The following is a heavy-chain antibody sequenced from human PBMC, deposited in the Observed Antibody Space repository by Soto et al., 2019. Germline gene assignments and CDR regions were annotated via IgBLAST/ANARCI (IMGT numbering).Heavy chain of an antibody. V-gene: IGHV4-59*01. D-gene: IGHD1-26*01. J-gene: IGHJ5*02. CDR3: ASRIVGATTDWFDP. Sequence: SETLSLTCTVSGGSISSYYWSWIRQPPGKGLEWIGYIYYSGSTNYNPSLKSRVTISVDTSKNQFSLKLSSVTAADTAVYYCASRIVGATTDWFDPWGQGTLVTVS. CDR1: GGSISSYY. CDR2: IYYSGST.